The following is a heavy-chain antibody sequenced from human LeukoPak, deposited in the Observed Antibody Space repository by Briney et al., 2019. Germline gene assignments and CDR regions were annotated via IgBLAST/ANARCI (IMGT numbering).Heavy chain of an antibody. J-gene: IGHJ4*02. D-gene: IGHD5-12*01. CDR2: ISSNGGST. V-gene: IGHV3-64*01. CDR1: GFTFSSYA. Sequence: GGSLRLSCAASGFTFSSYAMHWVRQAPGKGLECVSAISSNGGSTYYANSVKGRFTISRDNSKNTLYLQMGSLRAEDMAVYYCARGGYGYEYFDYWGQGTLVTVSS. CDR3: ARGGYGYEYFDY.